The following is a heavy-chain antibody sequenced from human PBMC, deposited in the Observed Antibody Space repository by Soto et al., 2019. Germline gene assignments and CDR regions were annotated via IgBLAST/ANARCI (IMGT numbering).Heavy chain of an antibody. J-gene: IGHJ4*02. V-gene: IGHV3-23*01. CDR1: GFTFSSYA. Sequence: EVQLLESGGGLVQPGGSLRLSCAASGFTFSSYAMSWVGQAPGKGLEWVSAISGSGGSTYYADSVKGRFTISRDNSKNTLYLQMNSLRAEDTAVYYCAKGTYYYDSSGYYGYWGQGTLVTVSS. D-gene: IGHD3-22*01. CDR3: AKGTYYYDSSGYYGY. CDR2: ISGSGGST.